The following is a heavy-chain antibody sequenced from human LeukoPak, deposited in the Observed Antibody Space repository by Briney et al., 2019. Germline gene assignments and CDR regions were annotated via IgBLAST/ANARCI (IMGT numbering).Heavy chain of an antibody. CDR3: ARDSRLVIGAFDI. CDR2: IIPIFGTA. CDR1: GYTFTGYY. D-gene: IGHD3-9*01. V-gene: IGHV1-69*13. J-gene: IGHJ3*02. Sequence: ASVKVSCKASGYTFTGYYMHWVRQAPGQGLEWMGRIIPIFGTANYAQKFQGRVTITPDESTSTAYMELSSLRSEDTAVYYCARDSRLVIGAFDIWGQGTMVTVSS.